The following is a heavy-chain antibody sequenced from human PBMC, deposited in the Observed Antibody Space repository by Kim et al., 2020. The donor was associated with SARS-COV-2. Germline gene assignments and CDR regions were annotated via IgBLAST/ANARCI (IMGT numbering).Heavy chain of an antibody. D-gene: IGHD3-16*02. CDR1: GYTFTSYY. CDR3: ARGPGPDRRGSYRSGVDY. CDR2: INPSGGST. J-gene: IGHJ4*02. V-gene: IGHV1-46*01. Sequence: ASVKVSCKASGYTFTSYYMHWVRQAPGQGLEWMGIINPSGGSTSYAQKFQGRVTMTRDTSTSTVYMELSSLRSEDTAVYYCARGPGPDRRGSYRSGVDYWGQGTLVTVSS.